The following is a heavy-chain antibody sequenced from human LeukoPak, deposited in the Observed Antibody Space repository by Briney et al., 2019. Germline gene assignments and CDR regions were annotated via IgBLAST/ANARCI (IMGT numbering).Heavy chain of an antibody. CDR2: ISSSSSYI. V-gene: IGHV3-21*01. CDR1: GFTFSSYS. D-gene: IGHD3-22*01. J-gene: IGHJ4*02. Sequence: GGSLRLSCAASGFTFSSYSMNWVRQAPGKGLEWVSSISSSSSYIYYADSVKGRFTISRDNAKNSLYLQMNSLRAEDTAVYYCARDGGYYYDSSGYYDFDYWGQGTLVTVSS. CDR3: ARDGGYYYDSSGYYDFDY.